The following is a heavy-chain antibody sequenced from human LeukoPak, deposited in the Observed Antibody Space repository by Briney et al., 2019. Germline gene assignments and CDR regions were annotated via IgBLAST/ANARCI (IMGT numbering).Heavy chain of an antibody. D-gene: IGHD6-19*01. CDR3: ARGSRAAVAGHPLYDY. Sequence: ASVKVSCKASGYTFTSYGISWVRQAPGQGLEWMGWISAYNGNTNYAQKLQGRVTMTTDTSTSTAYMELRGLRSDDTAVYYCARGSRAAVAGHPLYDYWGQGTLVTVSS. CDR1: GYTFTSYG. CDR2: ISAYNGNT. V-gene: IGHV1-18*01. J-gene: IGHJ4*02.